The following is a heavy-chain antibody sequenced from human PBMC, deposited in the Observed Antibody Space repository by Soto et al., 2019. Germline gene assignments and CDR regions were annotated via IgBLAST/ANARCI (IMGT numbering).Heavy chain of an antibody. CDR2: INPSGGST. D-gene: IGHD6-13*01. V-gene: IGHV1-46*01. Sequence: GASVKVSCKASGYTFTSYYMHWVRQAPGQGLEWMGIINPSGGSTSYAQKFKGRVTMTRDTSTSTVYMELSSLRSEDTAVYYCARERQQLVLYDPGEVYYYYGMDVWGQGTTVTVSS. CDR1: GYTFTSYY. CDR3: ARERQQLVLYDPGEVYYYYGMDV. J-gene: IGHJ6*02.